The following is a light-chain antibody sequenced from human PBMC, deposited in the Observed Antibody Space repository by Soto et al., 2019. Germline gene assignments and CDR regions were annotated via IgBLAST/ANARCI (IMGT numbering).Light chain of an antibody. V-gene: IGKV1-12*01. Sequence: DIQMTQSPSSVSASVGDRVTITCRASQGISDGLAWYQQKSGKAPKLLIYAASSLQSGVPSRFSGSRSGTDFILTISSLQPEDFATYYCQQTNSFPLTFGQGTKVDIK. CDR2: AAS. CDR3: QQTNSFPLT. J-gene: IGKJ1*01. CDR1: QGISDG.